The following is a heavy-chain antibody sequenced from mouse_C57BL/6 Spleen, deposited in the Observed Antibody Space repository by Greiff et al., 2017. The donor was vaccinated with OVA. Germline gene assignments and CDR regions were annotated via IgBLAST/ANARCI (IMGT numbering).Heavy chain of an antibody. V-gene: IGHV1-19*01. J-gene: IGHJ2*01. CDR3: ARDGVLRYYFDY. CDR2: INPYNGGT. D-gene: IGHD1-1*01. Sequence: VQLQQSGPVLVKPGASVKMSCKASGYTFTDYYMNWVKQSHGKSLEWIGVINPYNGGTSYNQKFKGKATLTVDKSSSTAYMELNSLTSEDSAVYYGARDGVLRYYFDYWGQGTTLTVSS. CDR1: GYTFTDYY.